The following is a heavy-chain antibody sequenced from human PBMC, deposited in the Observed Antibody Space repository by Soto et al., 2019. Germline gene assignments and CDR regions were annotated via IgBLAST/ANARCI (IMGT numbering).Heavy chain of an antibody. CDR2: IYYSGST. Sequence: QVQLQESGPGLVKPSETLSLTCTVSGGSISIDYWSYIRQPPGKGLEGIGYIYYSGSTNYNPPLKSRVTISIDTSKAQFSLKLRSMTAADTAVYYCARLRPARYGEEGAYYFDYWGQGALVTVSS. CDR1: GGSISIDY. CDR3: ARLRPARYGEEGAYYFDY. V-gene: IGHV4-59*08. D-gene: IGHD4-17*01. J-gene: IGHJ4*02.